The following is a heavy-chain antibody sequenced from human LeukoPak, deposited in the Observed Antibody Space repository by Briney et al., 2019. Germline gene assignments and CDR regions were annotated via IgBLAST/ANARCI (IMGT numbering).Heavy chain of an antibody. V-gene: IGHV1-46*01. CDR3: ARDAPGIAVAGTPHGPYYYYYGMDV. D-gene: IGHD6-19*01. J-gene: IGHJ6*02. Sequence: ASVKVSCKASRYTFTSYYMHWVRQAPGQGLEWMGIINPSGGSTSYAQKFQGRVTMTRDTSTSTVYMELSSLRSEDTAVYYCARDAPGIAVAGTPHGPYYYYYGMDVWGQGTTVTVSS. CDR2: INPSGGST. CDR1: RYTFTSYY.